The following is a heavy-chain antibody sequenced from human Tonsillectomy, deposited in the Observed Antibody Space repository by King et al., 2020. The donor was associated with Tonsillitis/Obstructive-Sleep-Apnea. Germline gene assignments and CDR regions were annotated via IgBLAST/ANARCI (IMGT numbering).Heavy chain of an antibody. CDR3: ARGGGGYYDSIGYKDY. V-gene: IGHV3-30*04. CDR1: GFTFSSYA. D-gene: IGHD3-22*01. CDR2: ISYDGSNK. Sequence: HVQLVESGGGVVQPGRSLRLSCAASGFTFSSYAMHWVRQAPGKGLEWVAVISYDGSNKYYADSVKGRFTISRDNSKNTLYLQMNRLRAEDTAVYYCARGGGGYYDSIGYKDYWGQGTLVTVSS. J-gene: IGHJ4*02.